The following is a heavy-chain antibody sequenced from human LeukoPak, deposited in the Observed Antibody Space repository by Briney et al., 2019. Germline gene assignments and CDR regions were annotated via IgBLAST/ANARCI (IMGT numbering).Heavy chain of an antibody. CDR1: GYSISSGYY. V-gene: IGHV4-38-2*01. D-gene: IGHD3-22*01. CDR2: IYHSGST. Sequence: SETLSLTCAVSGYSISSGYYWGWIRQPPGKGLEWIGSIYHSGSTYYNPSLKSRVTISVDTSKNQFSLKLSSVTAADTAVYYWAGSMIVVVTHAFDIWGQGTMVTVSS. J-gene: IGHJ3*02. CDR3: AGSMIVVVTHAFDI.